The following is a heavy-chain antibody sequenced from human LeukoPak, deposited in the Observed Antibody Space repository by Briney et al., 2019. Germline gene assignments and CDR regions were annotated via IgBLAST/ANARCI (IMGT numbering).Heavy chain of an antibody. D-gene: IGHD6-6*01. CDR3: AAALLYYYYGMDV. V-gene: IGHV1-2*02. CDR2: INPNSGGT. Sequence: GASVKVSCKASGYTFTGYYMHWVRQAPGQGLEWMGWINPNSGGTNYAQKFQGRVTMTRDTSISTVYMELSSLRSDDTAVYYCAAALLYYYYGMDVWGQGTTVTVSS. CDR1: GYTFTGYY. J-gene: IGHJ6*02.